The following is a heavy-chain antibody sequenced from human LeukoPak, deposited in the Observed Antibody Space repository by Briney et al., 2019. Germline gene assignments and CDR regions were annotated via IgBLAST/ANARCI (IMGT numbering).Heavy chain of an antibody. CDR2: ISSSSSYI. CDR3: ATWWPLDAFDI. D-gene: IGHD2-8*02. J-gene: IGHJ3*02. CDR1: GFTFNTYS. Sequence: GGSLRLSCAASGFTFNTYSMNWVRQAPGKGLEWVSSISSSSSYIYYADSVKGRFTISRDNAKNSLYLQMNSLRAEDTAVYYCATWWPLDAFDIWGQGTMVTVSS. V-gene: IGHV3-21*01.